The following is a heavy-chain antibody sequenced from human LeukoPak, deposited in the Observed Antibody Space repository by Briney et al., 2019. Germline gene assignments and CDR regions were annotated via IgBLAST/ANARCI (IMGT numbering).Heavy chain of an antibody. D-gene: IGHD4-17*01. V-gene: IGHV4-34*01. CDR3: ARRDYGDSGYFFDY. CDR2: INHSGST. Sequence: SETLSLTCAVYGGSFSGYYWSWIRQPPGKGLEWIGEINHSGSTNYNPSLKSRVTISVDTSKNQFYLKLSSVTAADTAVYYCARRDYGDSGYFFDYWGQGTLVTVSS. CDR1: GGSFSGYY. J-gene: IGHJ4*02.